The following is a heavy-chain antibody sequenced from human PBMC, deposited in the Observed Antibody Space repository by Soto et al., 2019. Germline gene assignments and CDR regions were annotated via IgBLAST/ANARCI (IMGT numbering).Heavy chain of an antibody. V-gene: IGHV4-31*03. CDR3: ARVAAGTNYYYGMDV. J-gene: IGHJ6*02. CDR1: GCSISSGGYY. CDR2: IYYSGST. Sequence: QVQLQESGPVLVKPSQTLSLTCTVSGCSISSGGYYWSWIRQHPGKGLEWIGYIYYSGSTYYNPSLKSRVTISVDTSNNQFSLKLSSVTAADTAVYYCARVAAGTNYYYGMDVWGQGTTVTVSS. D-gene: IGHD6-13*01.